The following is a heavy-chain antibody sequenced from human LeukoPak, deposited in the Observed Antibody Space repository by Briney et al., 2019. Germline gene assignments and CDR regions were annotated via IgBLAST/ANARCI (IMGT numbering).Heavy chain of an antibody. CDR3: ARKGELDY. D-gene: IGHD3-16*01. CDR2: ISSSSNNI. Sequence: PGGSLRLSCAASGFTFSSYSMNWVRQSPGKGLEWVSYISSSSNNIYYADPEKGRFTISRDNAKNSLYLQMNTLRDEDTAVYYCARKGELDYWGQGTLVTVSS. CDR1: GFTFSSYS. J-gene: IGHJ4*02. V-gene: IGHV3-48*02.